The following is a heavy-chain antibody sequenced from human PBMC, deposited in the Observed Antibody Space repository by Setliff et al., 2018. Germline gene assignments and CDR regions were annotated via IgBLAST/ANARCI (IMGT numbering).Heavy chain of an antibody. CDR2: IQKSGGT. CDR3: ARINFYVSSGYYYAPEL. Sequence: SETLSLTCNVSGVSISSYYWSWIRQPPGKGLESIGYIQKSGGTNYNPALKSRVTLTTDTSTTTAYMELRSLRADDTAVYYCARINFYVSSGYYYAPELWGQGTTVTVSS. V-gene: IGHV4-4*08. CDR1: GVSISSYY. D-gene: IGHD3-22*01. J-gene: IGHJ4*02.